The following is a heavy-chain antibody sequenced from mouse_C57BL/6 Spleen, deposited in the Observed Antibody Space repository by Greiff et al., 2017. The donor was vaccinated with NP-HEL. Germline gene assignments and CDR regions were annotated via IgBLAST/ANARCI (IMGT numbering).Heavy chain of an antibody. Sequence: EVQLQQSGPELVKPGASVKISCKASGYSFTGYYMNWVKQSPEKSLEWIGEINPSTGGTTSNQKFKAKATLTVDKSSSTAYLQLKSLTSEDSAVYYCARGSTVGGYWYFDVWGTGTTVTVSS. J-gene: IGHJ1*03. V-gene: IGHV1-42*01. CDR3: ARGSTVGGYWYFDV. CDR2: INPSTGGT. CDR1: GYSFTGYY. D-gene: IGHD1-1*01.